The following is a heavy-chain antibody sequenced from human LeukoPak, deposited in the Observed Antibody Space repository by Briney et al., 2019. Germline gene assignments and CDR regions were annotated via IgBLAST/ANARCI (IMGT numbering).Heavy chain of an antibody. Sequence: SETLSLTCTVSGGSISIYYWSWIRQPPGKGLEWIGYIYYSGSTNYNPSLKSRVTISVDTSKNQFSLKLSSVTAADTAVYYCARGNLEWSSKPYGMDVWGQGTTVTVSS. CDR2: IYYSGST. V-gene: IGHV4-59*01. CDR3: ARGNLEWSSKPYGMDV. J-gene: IGHJ6*02. D-gene: IGHD3-3*01. CDR1: GGSISIYY.